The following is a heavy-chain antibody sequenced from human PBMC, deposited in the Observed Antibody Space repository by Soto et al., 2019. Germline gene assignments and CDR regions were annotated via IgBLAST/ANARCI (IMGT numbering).Heavy chain of an antibody. CDR3: AREVDSIAALYFDY. D-gene: IGHD6-6*01. J-gene: IGHJ4*02. V-gene: IGHV1-2*02. CDR2: INPNSGGT. CDR1: GYTFTGYY. Sequence: ASVKVSCKXSGYTFTGYYMHWVRQAPGQGLEWMGWINPNSGGTNYAQKFQGRVTMTRDTSISTAYMELSRLRSDDTAVYYCAREVDSIAALYFDYWGQGTLVTSPQ.